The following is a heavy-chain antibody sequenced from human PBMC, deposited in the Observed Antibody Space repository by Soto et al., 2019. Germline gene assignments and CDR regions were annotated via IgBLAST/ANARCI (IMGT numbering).Heavy chain of an antibody. Sequence: EVQLLESGGGLVEPGGSRRLSCAASGFTFSSYTMSWVRQGPGKGLEWVSTISGSGSSTYSADSVKGRFTISRDNSKNTLYLQMNSLRVEDTAIYYCAKAWGIDYWGQGTLVTVSS. CDR2: ISGSGSST. D-gene: IGHD7-27*01. V-gene: IGHV3-23*01. J-gene: IGHJ4*02. CDR3: AKAWGIDY. CDR1: GFTFSSYT.